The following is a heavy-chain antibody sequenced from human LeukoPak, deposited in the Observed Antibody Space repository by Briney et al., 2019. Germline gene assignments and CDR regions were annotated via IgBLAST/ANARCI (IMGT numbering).Heavy chain of an antibody. V-gene: IGHV4-4*07. D-gene: IGHD3-3*01. CDR3: ARCLSYYDFWSGSFDI. CDR1: LGSISSYY. CDR2: IYTSRST. J-gene: IGHJ3*02. Sequence: PSETLSLTCPVSLGSISSYYWSWIRQPARPGLERIGRIYTSRSTNYNPSLMSRVTMSVDTSKNQFSLKLSSVTAADTAVYYCARCLSYYDFWSGSFDIWGQGTMVTVSS.